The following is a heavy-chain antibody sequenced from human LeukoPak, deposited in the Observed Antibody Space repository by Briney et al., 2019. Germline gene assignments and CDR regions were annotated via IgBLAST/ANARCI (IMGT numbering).Heavy chain of an antibody. D-gene: IGHD3-3*01. CDR1: GGTFSSYT. J-gene: IGHJ4*02. CDR3: ARYDFWSGYYFDY. Sequence: GASVKVSCKASGGTFSSYTISRVRQAPGQGLEWMGRIIPILGIANYAQKFQGRVTITADKSTSTAYMELSSLRSEDTAVYYCARYDFWSGYYFDYWGQGTLVTVSS. CDR2: IIPILGIA. V-gene: IGHV1-69*02.